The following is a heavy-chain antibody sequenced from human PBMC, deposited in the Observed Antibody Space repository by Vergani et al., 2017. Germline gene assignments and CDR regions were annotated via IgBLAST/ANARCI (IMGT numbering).Heavy chain of an antibody. J-gene: IGHJ5*02. V-gene: IGHV4-59*12. CDR1: GGSISSYY. D-gene: IGHD2-15*01. CDR2: IYYRGST. Sequence: QVQLQESGPGLVKPSETLSLTCTVSGGSISSYYWSWIRQPPGKGLEWIGYIYYRGSTNYNPSLKSRVTISVYTSKNQFSLKLSSVTAADTAVYYCARLRYCSGGSCYSRPATFDPWGQGTLVTVSS. CDR3: ARLRYCSGGSCYSRPATFDP.